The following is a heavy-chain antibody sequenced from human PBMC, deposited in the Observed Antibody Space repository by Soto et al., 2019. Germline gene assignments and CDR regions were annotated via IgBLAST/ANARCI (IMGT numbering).Heavy chain of an antibody. J-gene: IGHJ2*01. V-gene: IGHV3-13*01. CDR3: ARGLTRYYDFWSGPRGYFDL. D-gene: IGHD3-3*01. CDR2: IGTAGDT. CDR1: GFTFSSYD. Sequence: EVQLVESGGGLVQPGGSLRLSCAASGFTFSSYDMHWVRQATGKGLEWVSAIGTAGDTYYPGSVKGRFTISRENAKNSLYLQMNSLRAEDTAVYYCARGLTRYYDFWSGPRGYFDLWGRGTLVTVSS.